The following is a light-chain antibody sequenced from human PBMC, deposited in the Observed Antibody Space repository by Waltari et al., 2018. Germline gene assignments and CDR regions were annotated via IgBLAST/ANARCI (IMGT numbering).Light chain of an antibody. CDR3: CSYAGSSSWV. CDR2: EGS. V-gene: IGLV2-23*01. J-gene: IGLJ3*02. CDR1: SSDVASYNL. Sequence: QSALTQPASVSGSPGQSITISCTGTSSDVASYNLVSWYQQHPGKARKLMIYEGSKRPSGVSNRFSGSKSGNTASLTISVLQAEDEADYYCCSYAGSSSWVFGGGTKLTVL.